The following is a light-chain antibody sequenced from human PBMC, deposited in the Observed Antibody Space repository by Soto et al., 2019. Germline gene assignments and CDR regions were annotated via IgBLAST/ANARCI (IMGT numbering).Light chain of an antibody. Sequence: IVVTQSPATLTESTGERVTLSCRSSQSAISNLAWYQQKPGQTPRLLIYDASTRATDIPARFSGSGSGTDFTLTISSLLSEDFAVYYCHQYYKWPLTFGGGTKVDI. CDR2: DAS. CDR3: HQYYKWPLT. V-gene: IGKV3-15*01. J-gene: IGKJ4*01. CDR1: QSAISN.